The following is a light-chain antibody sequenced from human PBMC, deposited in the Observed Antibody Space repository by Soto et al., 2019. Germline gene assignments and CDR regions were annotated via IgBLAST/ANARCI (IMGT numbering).Light chain of an antibody. CDR2: LERSGSY. CDR3: ETWASNNFVV. Sequence: QPVLTQSSSASASLGSSVKLTCTLSSGHSSYTIAWHHQQPGKAPRYLMKLERSGSYNKGSGVPDRFSGSSSGADRYLTISNLQSEDEADYYCETWASNNFVVFGRGTKVTVL. CDR1: SGHSSYT. J-gene: IGLJ2*01. V-gene: IGLV4-60*03.